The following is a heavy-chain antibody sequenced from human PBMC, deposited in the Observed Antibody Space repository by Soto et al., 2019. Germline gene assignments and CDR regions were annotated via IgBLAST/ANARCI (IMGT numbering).Heavy chain of an antibody. CDR3: ARHGGRGYYSDY. V-gene: IGHV4-59*08. J-gene: IGHJ4*02. Sequence: SETLSLTCTVSGGSISSYYRSWIRQPPGKGLEWIGYIYYSGSTNYNPSLKSRVTISVDTSKNQFSLKLSSVTAADTAVYYCARHGGRGYYSDYWGQGTLVTVSS. CDR1: GGSISSYY. CDR2: IYYSGST. D-gene: IGHD3-16*01.